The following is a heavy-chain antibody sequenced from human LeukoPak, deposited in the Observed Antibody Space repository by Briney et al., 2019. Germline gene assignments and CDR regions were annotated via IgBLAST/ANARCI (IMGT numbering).Heavy chain of an antibody. D-gene: IGHD6-19*01. CDR2: IYYSGST. CDR3: ARKQWLYGAFDI. CDR1: GGFISSYY. Sequence: SETLSLTCTVSGGFISSYYWSWIRQPPGKGLEWIGYIYYSGSTNYNPSLKSRVTISVDTSKNQFSLKLSSVTAADTAVYYCARKQWLYGAFDIWGQGTMVTVSS. V-gene: IGHV4-59*08. J-gene: IGHJ3*02.